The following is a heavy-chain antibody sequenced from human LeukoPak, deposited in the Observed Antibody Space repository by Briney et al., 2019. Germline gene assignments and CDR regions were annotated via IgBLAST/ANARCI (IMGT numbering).Heavy chain of an antibody. V-gene: IGHV5-51*01. D-gene: IGHD2-2*02. J-gene: IGHJ5*02. CDR2: IYPGDSDT. CDR1: GYSFTSYW. Sequence: GESLKISCKGSGYSFTSYWVGWVRQMPGKGLEWMGIIYPGDSDTRYSRSFQGQVTISADKSISTAYLQWSSLKASDTAMYYCARHYQYCSSTSCYIARDNWFDPWGQGTLVTVSS. CDR3: ARHYQYCSSTSCYIARDNWFDP.